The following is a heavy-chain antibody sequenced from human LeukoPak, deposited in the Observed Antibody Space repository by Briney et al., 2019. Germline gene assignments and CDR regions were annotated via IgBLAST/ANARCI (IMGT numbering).Heavy chain of an antibody. V-gene: IGHV3-21*04. CDR3: AKSPGGATKAWYFDL. D-gene: IGHD3-16*01. CDR1: GFTFSSFS. J-gene: IGHJ2*01. CDR2: ISAGSRYI. Sequence: GGSLRLSCAASGFTFSSFSMNWVRQAPGKGLEWVSSISAGSRYIYYADSVKGRFTISRDNSKNTLYLQMNSLRAEDTAVYYCAKSPGGATKAWYFDLWGRGTLVTVSS.